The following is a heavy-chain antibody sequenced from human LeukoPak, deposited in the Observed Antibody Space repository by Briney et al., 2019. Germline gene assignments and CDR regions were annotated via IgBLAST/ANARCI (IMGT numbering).Heavy chain of an antibody. J-gene: IGHJ4*02. CDR1: GFTFGSYG. D-gene: IGHD5-18*01. CDR2: IWYDGSNK. CDR3: ARDGYSYAYFDY. Sequence: PGGSLRLSCAASGFTFGSYGMRWVRQAPGKGLERVAVIWYDGSNKYYADSVKGRFTISRDNSKNTLYLQMNSLRAEDTAVYYCARDGYSYAYFDYWGQGTLVTVSS. V-gene: IGHV3-33*01.